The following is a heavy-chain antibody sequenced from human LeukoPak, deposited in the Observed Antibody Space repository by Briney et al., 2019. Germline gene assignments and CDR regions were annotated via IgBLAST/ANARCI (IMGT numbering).Heavy chain of an antibody. Sequence: PSETLSLTCSVSGGSIRSLGYSWGWIRQPPGKGLEWIASMYYTGTTYYNPSLKSRVTMSVDTSKNQFSLNLTSVTAADTAVFYCARSISAYAGRGWFDPWGQGTLVTVSS. J-gene: IGHJ5*02. D-gene: IGHD5-12*01. CDR3: ARSISAYAGRGWFDP. V-gene: IGHV4-39*07. CDR2: MYYTGTT. CDR1: GGSIRSLGYS.